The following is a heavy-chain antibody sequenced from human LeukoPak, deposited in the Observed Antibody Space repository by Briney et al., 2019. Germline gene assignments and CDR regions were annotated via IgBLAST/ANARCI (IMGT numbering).Heavy chain of an antibody. CDR2: VNPQGSGS. V-gene: IGHV3-74*01. J-gene: IGHJ4*02. CDR1: GSTFSSYW. Sequence: GGSLRLSCAASGSTFSSYWMHWVRQAPGKGLVWVSRVNPQGSGSSYTDSVKGRFTISRDNAKDALHLQMDNLRAEDTAVYYCARARWSSTGWFLGYWGQGTLVTVSS. D-gene: IGHD6-19*01. CDR3: ARARWSSTGWFLGY.